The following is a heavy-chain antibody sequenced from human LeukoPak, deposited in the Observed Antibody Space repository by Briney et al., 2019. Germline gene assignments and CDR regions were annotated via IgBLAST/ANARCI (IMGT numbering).Heavy chain of an antibody. CDR3: AGTGTTSYGMDV. J-gene: IGHJ6*02. CDR1: GYTFTSYD. Sequence: ASVKASCKASGYTFTSYDINWVRQATGQGLEWMGWMNPNSGNTGYAQKFQGRVTMTRNTSISTAYMELSSLRSEDTAVYYCAGTGTTSYGMDVWGQGTTVTVSS. CDR2: MNPNSGNT. V-gene: IGHV1-8*01. D-gene: IGHD1-7*01.